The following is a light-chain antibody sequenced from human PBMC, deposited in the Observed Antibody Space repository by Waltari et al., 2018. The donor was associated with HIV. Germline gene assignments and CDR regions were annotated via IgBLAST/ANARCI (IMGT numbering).Light chain of an antibody. Sequence: SSELTQDPAVSVALGQTVRITCQGDSLRTYYASWYQQKPGQAPVLVIYGKDNRPAGIPDRYAGSNSVNTASLTITGSQAEDEADYYCNSRDTSANHLVFGGGTKLTVL. CDR2: GKD. V-gene: IGLV3-19*01. J-gene: IGLJ3*02. CDR3: NSRDTSANHLV. CDR1: SLRTYY.